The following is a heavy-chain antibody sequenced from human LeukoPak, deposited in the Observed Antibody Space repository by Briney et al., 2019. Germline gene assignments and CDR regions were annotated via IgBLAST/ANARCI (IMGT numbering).Heavy chain of an antibody. J-gene: IGHJ6*02. D-gene: IGHD6-13*01. CDR2: ISYDGSNK. CDR3: ASELGSSWYYYYYYGMDV. V-gene: IGHV3-30*04. Sequence: QSGRSLRLSCAASGFTFSSYAMHWVRQAPGKGLEWVAVISYDGSNKYYADSVKGRFTISRDNSKNTLYLQMNSLRAEDTAVYYCASELGSSWYYYYYYGMDVWGQGTTVTVSS. CDR1: GFTFSSYA.